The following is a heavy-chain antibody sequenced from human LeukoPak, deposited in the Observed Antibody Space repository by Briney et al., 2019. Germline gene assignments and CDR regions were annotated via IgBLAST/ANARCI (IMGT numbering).Heavy chain of an antibody. J-gene: IGHJ4*02. Sequence: SETLSLTCTVSGGSISSSSYYWGWIRQPPGKGLEWIGSIYYSGSTYYNPSLKSRVTISVDTSKNQFSLKLSSVTAADTAVYYCASGYSGYGGFFGDYWGQGTLVTVSS. CDR1: GGSISSSSYY. D-gene: IGHD5-12*01. CDR3: ASGYSGYGGFFGDY. V-gene: IGHV4-39*07. CDR2: IYYSGST.